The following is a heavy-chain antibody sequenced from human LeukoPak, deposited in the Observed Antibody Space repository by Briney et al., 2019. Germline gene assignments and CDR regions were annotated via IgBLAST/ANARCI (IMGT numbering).Heavy chain of an antibody. CDR3: TKDISSGRPAPYGMDV. Sequence: GGSLRLSCAASGFTFGAYCMHWVRQPPGKGLEWVSAINWNSDTIHYADSVRGRFTISRDNAKNTLYLQMNSLKVEDTAFYFCTKDISSGRPAPYGMDVWGHGTTVTVSS. J-gene: IGHJ6*02. D-gene: IGHD3-10*01. V-gene: IGHV3-9*01. CDR1: GFTFGAYC. CDR2: INWNSDTI.